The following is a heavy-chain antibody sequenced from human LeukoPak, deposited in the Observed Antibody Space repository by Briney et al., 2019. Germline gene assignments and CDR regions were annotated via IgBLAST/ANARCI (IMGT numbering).Heavy chain of an antibody. CDR2: IIPILGIA. Sequence: SVKVSCKASGGTFSSYAISWVRQAPGQGLEWMGRIIPILGIANYAQKFQGRVTITADKSTSTAYMELSRLRSEDTAVYYCARSLLYYDILTGPSGYWGQGTLVTVSS. D-gene: IGHD3-9*01. J-gene: IGHJ4*02. V-gene: IGHV1-69*04. CDR1: GGTFSSYA. CDR3: ARSLLYYDILTGPSGY.